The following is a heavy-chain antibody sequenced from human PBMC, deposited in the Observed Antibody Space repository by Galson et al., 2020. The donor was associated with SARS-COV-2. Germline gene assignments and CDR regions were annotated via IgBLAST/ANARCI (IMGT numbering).Heavy chain of an antibody. V-gene: IGHV2-5*02. J-gene: IGHJ4*02. CDR2: IFWDDDK. CDR3: ARYRLAYFGD. CDR1: GFSLSTTTVA. Sequence: KMSGPPLVKPTQTLTLTCTVSGFSLSTTTVAVGWIRQPPGKALEWLALIFWDDDKRYSPSLKDRLTITKDTSKNQVVLTLTSVDPVDTATYYCARYRLAYFGDWGQGTLVIVSA. D-gene: IGHD5-12*01.